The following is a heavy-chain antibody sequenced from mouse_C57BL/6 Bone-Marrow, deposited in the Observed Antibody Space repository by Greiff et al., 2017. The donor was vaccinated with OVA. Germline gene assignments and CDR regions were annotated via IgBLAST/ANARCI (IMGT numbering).Heavy chain of an antibody. J-gene: IGHJ4*01. Sequence: VQRVESGAELARPGASVKLSCKASGYTFTSYGISWVKQRTGQGLEWIGEIYPRSGNTYYNEKFKGKATLTADKSSSTAYMELRSLTSEDSAVYFCARDFPYYAMDYWGQGTSVTVSS. CDR1: GYTFTSYG. V-gene: IGHV1-81*01. CDR2: IYPRSGNT. CDR3: ARDFPYYAMDY.